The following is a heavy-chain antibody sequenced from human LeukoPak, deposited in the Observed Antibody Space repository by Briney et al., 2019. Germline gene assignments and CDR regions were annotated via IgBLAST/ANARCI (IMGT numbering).Heavy chain of an antibody. V-gene: IGHV1-8*01. CDR3: AVAAPFYYYYHMDV. CDR1: GYTFNSYD. D-gene: IGHD2-15*01. Sequence: ASVKVSCKASGYTFNSYDINWVRQTTGQGLGWMGWMNPNSGNTGYAQKFQGRVTMTRNTSITTAYMELSSLRSEDTAVYYCAVAAPFYYYYHMDVWGKGTTVTASS. J-gene: IGHJ6*03. CDR2: MNPNSGNT.